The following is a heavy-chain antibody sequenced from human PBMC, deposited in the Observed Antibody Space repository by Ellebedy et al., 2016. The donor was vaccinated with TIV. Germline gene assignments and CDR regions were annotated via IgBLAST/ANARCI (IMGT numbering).Heavy chain of an antibody. CDR2: ISYDGSNK. CDR3: ARRSWDSSGELDY. CDR1: GFPFSSYA. Sequence: PGGSLRLSCAASGFPFSSYAMHWVRQAPGKGLEWVAVISYDGSNKYYADSVKGRFTISRDNSKNTLYLQMNSLRAEDTAVYYCARRSWDSSGELDYWGQGTLVTVSS. D-gene: IGHD2-15*01. V-gene: IGHV3-30-3*01. J-gene: IGHJ4*02.